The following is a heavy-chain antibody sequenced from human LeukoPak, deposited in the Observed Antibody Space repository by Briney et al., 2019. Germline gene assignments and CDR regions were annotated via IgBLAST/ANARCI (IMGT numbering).Heavy chain of an antibody. CDR1: AFTFSTYG. J-gene: IGHJ1*01. Sequence: PGGSLRLSCAASAFTFSTYGMHWVRQAPGKGLEWVAFIRYDGSNKYYADSVKGRFTLSRDNSKNTLYLQMNSLRAEDTAVYYCATLRFLEWLLFPENFQHWGQGTLVTVSS. CDR2: IRYDGSNK. D-gene: IGHD3-3*01. CDR3: ATLRFLEWLLFPENFQH. V-gene: IGHV3-30*02.